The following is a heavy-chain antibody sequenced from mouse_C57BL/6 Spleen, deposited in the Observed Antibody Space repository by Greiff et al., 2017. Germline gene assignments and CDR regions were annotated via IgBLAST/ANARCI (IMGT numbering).Heavy chain of an antibody. V-gene: IGHV1-42*01. CDR1: GYSFTGYY. D-gene: IGHD2-3*01. CDR2: INPSTGGT. CDR3: ARWDDGPYYFDY. J-gene: IGHJ2*01. Sequence: EVQLQQSGPELVKPGASVKISCKASGYSFTGYYMNWVKQSPEKSLEWIGEINPSTGGTTYNQKFKAKATLTVDKSSSTAYMQLKSLTSEDSAVYYCARWDDGPYYFDYWGQGTTLTVSS.